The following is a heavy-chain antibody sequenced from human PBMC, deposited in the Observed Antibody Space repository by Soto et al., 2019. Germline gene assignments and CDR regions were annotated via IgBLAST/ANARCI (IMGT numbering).Heavy chain of an antibody. J-gene: IGHJ4*02. CDR3: ARELEPYEYYFDY. V-gene: IGHV1-69*04. CDR1: GGTFSSYT. Sequence: SVKVSCKASGGTFSSYTISWVRQAPGQGLEWMGRIIPILGIANYAQKFQGRVTVTADKSTSTAYMELSSLRSDDTAVYYCARELEPYEYYFDYWGQGTLVTVSS. D-gene: IGHD1-1*01. CDR2: IIPILGIA.